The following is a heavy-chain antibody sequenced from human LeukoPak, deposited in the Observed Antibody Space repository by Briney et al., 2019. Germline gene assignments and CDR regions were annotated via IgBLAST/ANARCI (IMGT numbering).Heavy chain of an antibody. CDR2: IGTAGDT. V-gene: IGHV3-13*01. Sequence: PGGSLRLSCAASGFTFSSYDMHWVRQATGKGLEWVSAIGTAGDTYYPGSVKGRFTISRDNSKNTLYLQMNSLRAEDTAVYYCARYGGNGAFYGMDVWGQGTTVTVSS. D-gene: IGHD4-23*01. J-gene: IGHJ6*02. CDR1: GFTFSSYD. CDR3: ARYGGNGAFYGMDV.